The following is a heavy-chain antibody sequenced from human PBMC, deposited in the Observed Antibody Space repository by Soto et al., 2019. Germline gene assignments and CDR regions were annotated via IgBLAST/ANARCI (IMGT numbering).Heavy chain of an antibody. CDR3: ALDRGVTIFGVVVIWFDP. J-gene: IGHJ5*02. Sequence: PGGSLRLSCAASGFTFSSYGMHWVRQAPGKGLEWVSAISGSGGSTYYADSVKGRFTISRDNSKNTLYLQMNSLRAEDTAVYYYALDRGVTIFGVVVIWFDPWGQGTLVTVSS. CDR1: GFTFSSYG. D-gene: IGHD3-3*01. CDR2: ISGSGGST. V-gene: IGHV3-23*01.